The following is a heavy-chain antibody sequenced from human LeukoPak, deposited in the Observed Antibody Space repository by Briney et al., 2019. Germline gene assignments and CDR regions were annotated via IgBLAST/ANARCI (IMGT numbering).Heavy chain of an antibody. V-gene: IGHV1-2*04. CDR1: GYTFTDYY. D-gene: IGHD5-12*01. CDR2: INPNSGGT. CDR3: ARSRGYSGYDGVDY. Sequence: ASVKVSCEASGYTFTDYYMHWVRQAPGQGLEWMGWINPNSGGTNYAQKFQGWVTMTRDTSISTASMELSRLRSDDTAVYYCARSRGYSGYDGVDYWGQGTLVTVSS. J-gene: IGHJ4*02.